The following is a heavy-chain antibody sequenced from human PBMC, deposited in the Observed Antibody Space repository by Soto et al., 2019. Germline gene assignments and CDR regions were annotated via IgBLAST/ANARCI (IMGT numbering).Heavy chain of an antibody. CDR1: GYTFTSYG. Sequence: VASVKVSCKASGYTFTSYGISWVRQAPGQGLEGMGWISAYNGNTNYAQKLQGRVTMATDTSTSTAYMELRSLSSDDTAVYYCARDLRYYDFLGPNWFDPWGQGTLVTVSS. J-gene: IGHJ5*02. V-gene: IGHV1-18*01. CDR3: ARDLRYYDFLGPNWFDP. CDR2: ISAYNGNT. D-gene: IGHD3-3*01.